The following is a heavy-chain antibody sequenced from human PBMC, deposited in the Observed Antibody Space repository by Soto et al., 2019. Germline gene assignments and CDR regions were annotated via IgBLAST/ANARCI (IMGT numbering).Heavy chain of an antibody. Sequence: PAETLSLTCTVSVGSISSYYWSWIRQPPGKGLEWIGYIYYSGSTNYNPSLKSRVTISVDTSKNQFSLKLSSVTAADTAVYYCARTTTGTTYYYYYGMDVWGQGTTVTVSS. CDR3: ARTTTGTTYYYYYGMDV. CDR2: IYYSGST. J-gene: IGHJ6*02. CDR1: VGSISSYY. D-gene: IGHD1-7*01. V-gene: IGHV4-59*01.